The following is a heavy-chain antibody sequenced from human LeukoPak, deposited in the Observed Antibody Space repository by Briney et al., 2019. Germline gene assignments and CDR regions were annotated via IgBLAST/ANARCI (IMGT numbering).Heavy chain of an antibody. J-gene: IGHJ4*02. CDR3: AKDTRGLLRWAPNFDY. Sequence: PGGSLRLSCAVSGFTFSSYGMRWVRQAPGKGLEWVAFIRYDGSNKYYADSVKGRFTISRDNSKNTLYLQMNSMRAEDTAVYYCAKDTRGLLRWAPNFDYWGQGTLVTVSS. D-gene: IGHD5-24*01. V-gene: IGHV3-30*02. CDR2: IRYDGSNK. CDR1: GFTFSSYG.